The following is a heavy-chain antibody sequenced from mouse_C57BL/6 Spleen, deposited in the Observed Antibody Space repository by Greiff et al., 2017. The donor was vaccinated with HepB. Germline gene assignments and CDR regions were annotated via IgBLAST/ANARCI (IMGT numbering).Heavy chain of an antibody. V-gene: IGHV1-62-2*01. CDR3: ARHEESSSGFAY. CDR1: GYTFTAYP. J-gene: IGHJ3*01. D-gene: IGHD3-2*02. CDR2: FYPGSGSI. Sequence: VQLQQSGAELVKPGASVKLSCKASGYTFTAYPLHWVKQRSGQGLGWIGWFYPGSGSIKYNEKFKDKATLTADKSSSTVYMELSRLTSEDSAVYFCARHEESSSGFAYWGQGTLVTVSA.